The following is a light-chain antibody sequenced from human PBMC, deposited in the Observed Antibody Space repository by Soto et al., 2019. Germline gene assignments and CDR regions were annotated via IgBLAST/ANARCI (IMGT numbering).Light chain of an antibody. J-gene: IGKJ1*01. Sequence: EIVMTQSPATLSVSPGERATLSCRASQSVSSNLAWYQQKPGQAPRLLIYYTSTRATGIPARFSGSGSGTEFTLTISSLQSEDFAVYYCQQYNNWPPTFGQGTKVEIK. CDR3: QQYNNWPPT. CDR2: YTS. CDR1: QSVSSN. V-gene: IGKV3-15*01.